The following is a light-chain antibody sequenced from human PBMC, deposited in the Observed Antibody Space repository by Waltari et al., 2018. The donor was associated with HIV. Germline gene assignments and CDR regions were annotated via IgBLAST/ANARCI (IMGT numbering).Light chain of an antibody. CDR3: RTWDSNLAAWV. CDR1: TPNIGDNY. CDR2: ENN. V-gene: IGLV1-51*02. J-gene: IGLJ3*02. Sequence: QSVLTQPPSVSAAPGQTVTFSCSGSTPNIGDNYVFWYQQLPRTAPKLLIYENNKRPSGIPDRFSGSKSGTSATLGITGLQTGDEADYYCRTWDSNLAAWVFGGGTKVTVL.